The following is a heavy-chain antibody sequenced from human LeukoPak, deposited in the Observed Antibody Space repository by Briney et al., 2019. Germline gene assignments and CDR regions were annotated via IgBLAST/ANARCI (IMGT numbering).Heavy chain of an antibody. CDR1: GCSFTSYW. D-gene: IGHD2-2*01. J-gene: IGHJ5*02. Sequence: GEALQISCQGSGCSFTSYWISWGRQMPGKGLEWMGIIYPGDSDTRYSPSFQGQVTISADKSISTAYLQWSSLKASDTAMYYCARTYCSSTSCYLRFDPWGQGTLVTVSS. CDR3: ARTYCSSTSCYLRFDP. CDR2: IYPGDSDT. V-gene: IGHV5-51*01.